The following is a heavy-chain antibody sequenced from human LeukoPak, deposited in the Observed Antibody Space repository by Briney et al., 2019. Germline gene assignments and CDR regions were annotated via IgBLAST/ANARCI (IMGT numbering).Heavy chain of an antibody. CDR3: TTRPPSGSYDDY. J-gene: IGHJ4*02. CDR2: IKSKTDGGTT. D-gene: IGHD1-26*01. V-gene: IGHV3-15*01. CDR1: GFTFSSYS. Sequence: GGSLRLSCAASGFTFSSYSMNWVRQAPGKGLEWVGRIKSKTDGGTTDYAAPVKGRFTISRDDSKNTLYLQMNSLKTEDTAVYYCTTRPPSGSYDDYWGQGTLVTVSS.